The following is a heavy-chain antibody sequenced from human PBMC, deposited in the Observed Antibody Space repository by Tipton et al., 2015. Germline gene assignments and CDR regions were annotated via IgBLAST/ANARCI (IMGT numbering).Heavy chain of an antibody. V-gene: IGHV3-21*01. CDR3: ARDLFEYCSGGSCYSGAGSN. J-gene: IGHJ4*02. D-gene: IGHD2-15*01. CDR2: ISSSSSYI. CDR1: GFTVSNNY. Sequence: QLVQSGGGLIQPGKSLRLSCAASGFTVSNNYMSWVRQAPGKGLEWVSSISSSSSYIYYADSVKGRFTISRDNAKNSLYLQMNSLRAEDTAVYYCARDLFEYCSGGSCYSGAGSNWGQGTLVTVSS.